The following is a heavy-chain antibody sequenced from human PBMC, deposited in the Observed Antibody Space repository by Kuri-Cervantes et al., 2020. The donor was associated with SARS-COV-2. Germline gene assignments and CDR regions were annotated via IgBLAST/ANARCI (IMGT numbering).Heavy chain of an antibody. D-gene: IGHD6-19*01. J-gene: IGHJ4*02. Sequence: SVKVSCKASGGTFSSYAISWVRQAPGQGLEWMGGITPIFGTANYAQKFQGRVTITADESTSTAYMELSSLRSEDTAVYYCASRWGIAVAGPPDYWGQGTLVTVSS. CDR2: ITPIFGTA. CDR1: GGTFSSYA. V-gene: IGHV1-69*13. CDR3: ASRWGIAVAGPPDY.